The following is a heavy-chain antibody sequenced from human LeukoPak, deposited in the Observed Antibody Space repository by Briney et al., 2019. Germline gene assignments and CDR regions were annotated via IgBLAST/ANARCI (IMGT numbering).Heavy chain of an antibody. J-gene: IGHJ4*01. CDR2: ISTYNGNT. V-gene: IGHV1-18*01. CDR3: SRVDCTSASCYLAN. CDR1: GYTFTSYG. D-gene: IGHD2-2*01. Sequence: ASVKVSCKASGYTFTSYGISWVRQAPGQGLEWMGWISTYNGNTNYARAFQGRVTMTTDTSTSTAYMELRSLRSDDTAVYYCSRVDCTSASCYLANWGPGTLVTASS.